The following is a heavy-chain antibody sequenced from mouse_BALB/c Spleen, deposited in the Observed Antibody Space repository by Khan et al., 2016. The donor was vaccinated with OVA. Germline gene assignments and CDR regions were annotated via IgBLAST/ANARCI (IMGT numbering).Heavy chain of an antibody. CDR2: IWGDGST. J-gene: IGHJ4*01. CDR1: GFSLTGYG. Sequence: QVQLKEPGPGLVAPSQSLSITCTVSGFSLTGYGVNWVRQPPGKGLEWLGMIWGDGSTDYNSALKSRLSISKDNSKSQVFLKMNSLQTESTARYYCTRAYYGNYREAMNYWGQGTSVTVSS. D-gene: IGHD2-10*01. V-gene: IGHV2-6-7*01. CDR3: TRAYYGNYREAMNY.